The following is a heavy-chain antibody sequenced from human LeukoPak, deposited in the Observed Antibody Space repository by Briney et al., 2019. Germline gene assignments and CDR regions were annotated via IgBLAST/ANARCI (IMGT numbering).Heavy chain of an antibody. D-gene: IGHD3-22*01. Sequence: GESLKISCKVSGYSFPSYWITWVRQVPGKGLEWTGRIAPSDSYTNYNPSFEGHVTMSVEKSITTVYLQWSSLKASDTAMYYCVRQPPGVYDTTQNWFDPWGQGTLVTVSS. CDR1: GYSFPSYW. CDR2: IAPSDSYT. CDR3: VRQPPGVYDTTQNWFDP. V-gene: IGHV5-10-1*01. J-gene: IGHJ5*02.